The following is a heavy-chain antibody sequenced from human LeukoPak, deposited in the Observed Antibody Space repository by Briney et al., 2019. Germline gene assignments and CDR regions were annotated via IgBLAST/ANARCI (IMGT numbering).Heavy chain of an antibody. CDR2: INPSDGTT. CDR1: GYILSSYS. J-gene: IGHJ4*02. V-gene: IGHV1-46*01. D-gene: IGHD2/OR15-2a*01. CDR3: ARRSTKYYYFDF. Sequence: ASVKVSCKTSGYILSSYSIHWVRQAPGQGLEWMGEINPSDGTTNHAQRFRGRVTVTRDTSTGTVYMDLSSLRSDDTAVYYCARRSTKYYYFDFWGQGTVVTVSS.